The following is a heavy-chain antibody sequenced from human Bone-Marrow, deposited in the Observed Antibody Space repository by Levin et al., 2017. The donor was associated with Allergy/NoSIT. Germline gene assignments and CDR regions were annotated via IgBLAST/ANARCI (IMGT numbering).Heavy chain of an antibody. Sequence: SETLSLTCTVSGGSISSYYWNWIRQPPGKGLEWIGNIYDSGSTKYNPALKSRLTISIDTSKNQFSLNLTSVSGADTAVYYCGRASSKLGKINYWGQGTLVTVSS. V-gene: IGHV4-59*01. D-gene: IGHD7-27*01. CDR3: GRASSKLGKINY. J-gene: IGHJ4*01. CDR1: GGSISSYY. CDR2: IYDSGST.